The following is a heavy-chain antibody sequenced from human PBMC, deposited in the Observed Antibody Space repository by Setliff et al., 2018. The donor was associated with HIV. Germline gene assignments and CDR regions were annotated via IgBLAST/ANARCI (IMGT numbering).Heavy chain of an antibody. CDR1: GYTFTAYF. CDR3: ARVSPPSPYHYDTRGFDT. D-gene: IGHD3-22*01. Sequence: ASVKVSCKTAGYTFTAYFLQWLRQAPGQGLEWMGWISIYNQKTNFAEKFQGRVSMTTDTPTSTVYMELRSLTSTDTAVYYCARVSPPSPYHYDTRGFDTWGQGTLVTVSS. J-gene: IGHJ4*02. CDR2: ISIYNQKT. V-gene: IGHV1-18*04.